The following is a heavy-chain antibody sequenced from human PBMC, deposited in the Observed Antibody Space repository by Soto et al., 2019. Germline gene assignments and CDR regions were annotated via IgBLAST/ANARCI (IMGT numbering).Heavy chain of an antibody. D-gene: IGHD6-6*01. V-gene: IGHV1-69*13. CDR1: AGTFMNHA. J-gene: IGHJ6*02. CDR2: IIPMFSIT. CDR3: APLQPSEITGRPGMDA. Sequence: SVKVSCKASAGTFMNHAISWVRQAPGQGLEWMGGIIPMFSITNYAQEFQGRVTITADESTTTAYMELSSLRSEDTAVYYCAPLQPSEITGRPGMDAWGQGTTVTVSS.